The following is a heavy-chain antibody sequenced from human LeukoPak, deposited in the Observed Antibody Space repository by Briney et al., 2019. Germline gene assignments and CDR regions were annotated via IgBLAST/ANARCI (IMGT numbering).Heavy chain of an antibody. J-gene: IGHJ4*02. CDR3: ARSDGIAAAGPFDY. CDR2: ISYDGSYK. D-gene: IGHD6-13*01. V-gene: IGHV3-30*03. Sequence: GRSLRLSCAASEFTFSTYGMHWVRQAPGKGLEWVAVISYDGSYKFYADSVKGRFTISRDNSKNTLYLQMNSLRAEDTAVYYCARSDGIAAAGPFDYWGQGTLVTVS. CDR1: EFTFSTYG.